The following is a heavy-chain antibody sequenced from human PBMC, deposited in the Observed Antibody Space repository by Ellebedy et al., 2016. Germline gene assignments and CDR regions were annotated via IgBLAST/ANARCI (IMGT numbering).Heavy chain of an antibody. CDR1: GGSISSYY. V-gene: IGHV4-59*08. CDR3: ARGQWLDNY. Sequence: SETLSLTCTVSGGSISSYYWSWIRQPPGKGLEWIGYIYYSGSTNYNPSLKSRVTISVDTSKKQFSLKLTSVTAADTAVYYCARGQWLDNYWGQGTLVTVSS. J-gene: IGHJ4*02. D-gene: IGHD6-19*01. CDR2: IYYSGST.